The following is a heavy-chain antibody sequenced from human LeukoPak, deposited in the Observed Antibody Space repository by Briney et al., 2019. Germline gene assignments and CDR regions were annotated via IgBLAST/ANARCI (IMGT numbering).Heavy chain of an antibody. D-gene: IGHD1-14*01. CDR3: ARAEPYTWNLDP. Sequence: SETLSLTCTVSGGSITSYYWSWIRQPAGKGLEWIGRISSSGSTKYNPSLKSRVTMLVGTYENQSSLKLVTVPAADTPGYYCARAEPYTWNLDPWGRGTLVTVSS. V-gene: IGHV4-4*07. CDR1: GGSITSYY. J-gene: IGHJ2*01. CDR2: ISSSGST.